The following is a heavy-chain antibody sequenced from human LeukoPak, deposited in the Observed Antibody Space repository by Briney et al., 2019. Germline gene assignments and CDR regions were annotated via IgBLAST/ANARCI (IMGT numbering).Heavy chain of an antibody. CDR2: ISSSGSTI. CDR1: GFTFSSYE. V-gene: IGHV3-48*03. J-gene: IGHJ4*02. D-gene: IGHD3-22*01. CDR3: ARAPYYYDSSGYYGY. Sequence: GGSLRLSCAASGFTFSSYEMNWVRQAPGKGLEWVSYISSSGSTIYYADSVRGRFTISRDYAKNSLYLQMNSLRAEDTAVYYCARAPYYYDSSGYYGYWGQGTLVTVSS.